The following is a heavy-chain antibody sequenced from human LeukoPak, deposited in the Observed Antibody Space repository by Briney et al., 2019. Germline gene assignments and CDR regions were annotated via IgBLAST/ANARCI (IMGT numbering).Heavy chain of an antibody. J-gene: IGHJ4*02. D-gene: IGHD5-12*01. CDR1: GFTFSSYA. V-gene: IGHV3-23*01. CDR3: AKWVATTYFDY. Sequence: GASLRLSCAASGFTFSSYAMSWVRQAPGKGLEWVSGISGSGGSTDYADSGKGRFTISRDNYKNTLYLQMNSLRAEDTAVYYCAKWVATTYFDYWGQGTLVTVSS. CDR2: ISGSGGST.